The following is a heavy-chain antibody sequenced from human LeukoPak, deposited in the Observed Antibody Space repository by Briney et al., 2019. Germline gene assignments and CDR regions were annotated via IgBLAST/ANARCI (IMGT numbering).Heavy chain of an antibody. Sequence: ASETLSLTCTVSGGPISSSSYYWGWIRQPPGKGLEWIGSIYYSGSTYYNPSLKSRVTISVDTSKNQFSLKLSSVTAADTAVYYCARPVDTVPDAFDIWGQGTMVTVSS. CDR3: ARPVDTVPDAFDI. V-gene: IGHV4-39*01. J-gene: IGHJ3*02. CDR1: GGPISSSSYY. CDR2: IYYSGST. D-gene: IGHD5-18*01.